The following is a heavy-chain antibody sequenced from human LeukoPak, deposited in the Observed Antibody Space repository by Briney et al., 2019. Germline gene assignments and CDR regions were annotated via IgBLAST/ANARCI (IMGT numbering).Heavy chain of an antibody. D-gene: IGHD3-9*01. J-gene: IGHJ4*02. CDR1: GGSISSGDYY. CDR2: INHSGST. Sequence: SETLSLTCTVSGGSISSGDYYWSWIRQPPGKGLEWIGEINHSGSTNYNPSLKSRVTISVDTSKNQFSLKLSSVTAADTAVYYCARAQIRYFDWLLTGPFDYWGQGTLVTVSS. V-gene: IGHV4-30-4*01. CDR3: ARAQIRYFDWLLTGPFDY.